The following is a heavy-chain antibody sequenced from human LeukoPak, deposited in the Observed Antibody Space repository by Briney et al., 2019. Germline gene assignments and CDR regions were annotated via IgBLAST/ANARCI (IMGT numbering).Heavy chain of an antibody. CDR1: GYTFTTYG. Sequence: ASVKVSCKASGYTFTTYGISWVRQAPGQGPERMGWISAYNGNTNYAQKLQGRVTMTTDTSTSTAYMELRSLRSDDTAVYYCARGIHSSGWYNYFDSWGQGTLVTVSS. J-gene: IGHJ4*02. V-gene: IGHV1-18*01. CDR2: ISAYNGNT. CDR3: ARGIHSSGWYNYFDS. D-gene: IGHD6-19*01.